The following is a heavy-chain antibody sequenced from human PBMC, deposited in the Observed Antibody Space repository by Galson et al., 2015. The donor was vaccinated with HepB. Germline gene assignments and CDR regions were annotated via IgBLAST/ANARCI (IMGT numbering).Heavy chain of an antibody. CDR3: AREVRDYDPRTPGEQHFDC. Sequence: SLRLSCAASGFTFSSYGMHWVRQAPGKGLEWVAVIWYDGSNKYYADSVKGRFTISRDNSKNTLYLQMNSLRAEDTAVYYCAREVRDYDPRTPGEQHFDCWGQGTLVTVSS. CDR1: GFTFSSYG. D-gene: IGHD3-3*01. CDR2: IWYDGSNK. J-gene: IGHJ4*02. V-gene: IGHV3-33*01.